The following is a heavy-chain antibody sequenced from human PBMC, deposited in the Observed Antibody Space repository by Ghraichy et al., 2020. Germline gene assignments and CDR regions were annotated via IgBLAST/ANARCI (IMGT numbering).Heavy chain of an antibody. D-gene: IGHD1-26*01. CDR3: ARDLTLVGAKHFDY. CDR1: GFTFSSYW. J-gene: IGHJ4*02. Sequence: GGSLRLSCAASGFTFSSYWMSWVRQAPGKGLEWVANIKQDGSERYYVDSVKGRFTISRDNAKNSLYLQMNSLRAEDTAVYYCARDLTLVGAKHFDYWGQGTLVTVSS. CDR2: IKQDGSER. V-gene: IGHV3-7*03.